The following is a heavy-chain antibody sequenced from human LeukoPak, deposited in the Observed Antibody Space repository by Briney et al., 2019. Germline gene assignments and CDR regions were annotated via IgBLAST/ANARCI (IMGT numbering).Heavy chain of an antibody. V-gene: IGHV3-30-3*01. D-gene: IGHD3-3*01. CDR1: GFTFSSYA. CDR2: ISYDGSNK. J-gene: IGHJ4*02. CDR3: ARERNLPINDFWSGYSGGREYYFDY. Sequence: GGSLRLSCAASGFTFSSYAMHWVRQAPGKGLEWVAVISYDGSNKYYADSVKGRFTISRDNSKNTLYLQMNSLRAEDTAVYYCARERNLPINDFWSGYSGGREYYFDYWGQGTLVTVSS.